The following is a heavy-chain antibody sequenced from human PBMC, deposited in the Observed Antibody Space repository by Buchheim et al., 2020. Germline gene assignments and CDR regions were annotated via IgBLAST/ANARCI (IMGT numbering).Heavy chain of an antibody. CDR1: GFNCRSYA. CDR2: ISGSGGST. Sequence: EVQLLECGGGLVQPGGSLRLSCAASGFNCRSYAMSWVRQAPGKGLEWVVEISGSGGSTDYADSVKGRFTISRDNSKNTLYLQMNSLRAEDTAVYYCATGPSTVTTDYSGPGTL. J-gene: IGHJ4*02. V-gene: IGHV3-23*01. D-gene: IGHD4-17*01. CDR3: ATGPSTVTTDY.